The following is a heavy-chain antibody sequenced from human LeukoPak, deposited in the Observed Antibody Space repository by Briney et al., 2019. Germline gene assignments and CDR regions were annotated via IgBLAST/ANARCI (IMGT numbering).Heavy chain of an antibody. CDR2: ISGIGSTI. CDR1: GFTFSDFY. Sequence: GGSLRLSCAVSGFTFSDFYMSWIRQAPGKGLEWVSYISGIGSTIYYADSVKGRFTISRDNAKNSLYLQMNSLRAEDTAVYYCAREPGYGEGDYWGQGTLVTVSS. CDR3: AREPGYGEGDY. J-gene: IGHJ4*02. D-gene: IGHD5-12*01. V-gene: IGHV3-11*04.